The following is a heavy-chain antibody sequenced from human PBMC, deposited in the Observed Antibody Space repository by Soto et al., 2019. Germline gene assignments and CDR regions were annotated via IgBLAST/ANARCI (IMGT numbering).Heavy chain of an antibody. CDR2: IIPILGIA. D-gene: IGHD3-10*01. V-gene: IGHV1-69*02. CDR3: AGALSMVRGVIVDY. J-gene: IGHJ4*02. Sequence: SVKVSCQASGGTFSSYTISWVRQAPGQGLEWMGRIIPILGIANYAQKFQGRVTITADKSTSTAYMELSSLRSEDTAVYYCAGALSMVRGVIVDYWGQGTLVTVSS. CDR1: GGTFSSYT.